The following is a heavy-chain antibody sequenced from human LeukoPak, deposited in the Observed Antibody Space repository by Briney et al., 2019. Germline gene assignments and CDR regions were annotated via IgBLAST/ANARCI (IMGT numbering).Heavy chain of an antibody. CDR1: GGSISSYY. CDR3: ARLTRITMVRGDAFDI. V-gene: IGHV4-59*08. D-gene: IGHD3-10*01. CDR2: IYYSGST. Sequence: PSETLSLTCTVSGGSISSYYWSWIRQPPGTGLEWIGYIYYSGSTNYNPSLKSRVTIPVDTSKNQFSLKLSSVTAADTAVYYCARLTRITMVRGDAFDIWGQGTMVTVSS. J-gene: IGHJ3*02.